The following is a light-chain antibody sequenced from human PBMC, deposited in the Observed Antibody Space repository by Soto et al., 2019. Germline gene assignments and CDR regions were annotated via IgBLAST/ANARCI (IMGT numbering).Light chain of an antibody. Sequence: QSALTQPASVSGSPGQSITISCTGTSSDVGTYNLVSWYQQHPGKAPKLMIYEGSKRPSGVSNRFSGSKSGNTASLTISGLQAEDAADYYCCSCARSSTYVVFGGGTKLTVL. CDR3: CSCARSSTYVV. J-gene: IGLJ2*01. CDR1: SSDVGTYNL. V-gene: IGLV2-23*01. CDR2: EGS.